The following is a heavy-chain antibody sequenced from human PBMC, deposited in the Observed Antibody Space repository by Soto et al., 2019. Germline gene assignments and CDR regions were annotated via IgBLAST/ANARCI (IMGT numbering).Heavy chain of an antibody. CDR3: ARDGTLSYYYYGMDV. J-gene: IGHJ6*02. V-gene: IGHV3-48*03. Sequence: PGGSLRLSCAASGFTFSSYEMNWVRQAPGKGLEWVSYISSSGSTIYYADSVKGRFTISRDNAKNSLYLQMNSLRAEDTAVYYCARDGTLSYYYYGMDVWGQGTTVTVS. CDR2: ISSSGSTI. D-gene: IGHD1-7*01. CDR1: GFTFSSYE.